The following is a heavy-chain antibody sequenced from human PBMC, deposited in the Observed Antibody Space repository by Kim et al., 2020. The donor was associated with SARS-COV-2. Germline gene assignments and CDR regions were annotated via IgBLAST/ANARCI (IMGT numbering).Heavy chain of an antibody. D-gene: IGHD3-10*01. CDR2: ISYDGSNK. V-gene: IGHV3-33*05. CDR3: ARDKWDVRNYYGSGSYYTMSRFYGMDV. J-gene: IGHJ6*02. Sequence: GGSLRLSCAASGFTFSSYGMHWVRQAPGKGLEWVAVISYDGSNKYYADSVKGRFTISRDNSKNTLYLQMNSLRAEDTAVYYCARDKWDVRNYYGSGSYYTMSRFYGMDVWGQGTTVTVSS. CDR1: GFTFSSYG.